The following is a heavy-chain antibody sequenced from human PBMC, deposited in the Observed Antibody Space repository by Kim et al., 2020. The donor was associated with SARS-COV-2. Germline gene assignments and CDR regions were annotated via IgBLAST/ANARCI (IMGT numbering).Heavy chain of an antibody. D-gene: IGHD3-3*01. CDR1: GGSFSGYY. Sequence: SETLSLTCDVYGGSFSGYYWSWIRQPPGKGLEWIGEINHSESTNYNPSLKSRVTISVDTSKNQFSLKLSSVTAADTAVYYCGGGAVGLRFLEWLQYYYYGMDVWGQGTTVTVSS. CDR2: INHSEST. J-gene: IGHJ6*02. V-gene: IGHV4-34*01. CDR3: GGGAVGLRFLEWLQYYYYGMDV.